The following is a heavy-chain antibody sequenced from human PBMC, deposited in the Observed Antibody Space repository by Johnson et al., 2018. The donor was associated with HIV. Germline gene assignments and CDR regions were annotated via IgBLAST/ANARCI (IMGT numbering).Heavy chain of an antibody. CDR1: GFTFSSYD. CDR3: AKDMGYSSFGYGFDI. J-gene: IGHJ3*02. V-gene: IGHV3-13*01. D-gene: IGHD6-19*01. CDR2: IGTAGDT. Sequence: EVQLVESGGGLVQPGGSLRLSCAASGFTFSSYDMHWVRQATGKGLEWVSAIGTAGDTYYPGSVKGRFTIFRDNSKNTLYLQMNSLRAEDTAVYYCAKDMGYSSFGYGFDIWGQGTMVTVSS.